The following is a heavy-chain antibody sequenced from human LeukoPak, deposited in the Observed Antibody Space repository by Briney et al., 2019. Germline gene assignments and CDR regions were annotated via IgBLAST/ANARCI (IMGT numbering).Heavy chain of an antibody. CDR3: ARDVYGDYAIDY. D-gene: IGHD4-17*01. Sequence: GGSLRLSCAASGFTFGTYGMSWVRQAPGKGLEWVSAIVGSGGRTYYADSVKGRFTITRDNAKNSLYLQMNSLRAEDTAVYYCARDVYGDYAIDYWGQGTLVTVSS. CDR1: GFTFGTYG. V-gene: IGHV3-23*01. J-gene: IGHJ4*02. CDR2: IVGSGGRT.